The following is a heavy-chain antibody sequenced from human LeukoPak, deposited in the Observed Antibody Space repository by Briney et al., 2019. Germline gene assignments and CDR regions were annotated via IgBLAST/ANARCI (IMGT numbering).Heavy chain of an antibody. D-gene: IGHD1-14*01. CDR2: IYHSGST. V-gene: IGHV4-38-2*02. CDR3: ARIGSYYYYMDV. J-gene: IGHJ6*03. Sequence: SETLSLTCTVSGYSISSGYYWGWIRQPPGKGLEWIGSIYHSGSTHYNPSLKSRVTISVDTSSNQFSLKLRSMTAADTAVYYCARIGSYYYYMDVWGKGTTVSVSS. CDR1: GYSISSGYY.